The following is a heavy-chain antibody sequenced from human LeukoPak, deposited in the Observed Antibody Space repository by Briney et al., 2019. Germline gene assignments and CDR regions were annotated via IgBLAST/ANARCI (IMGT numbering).Heavy chain of an antibody. D-gene: IGHD3-22*01. CDR2: IYYSGST. Sequence: PSETLSLTCTVSGDSVSSGSYYWSWIRQPPGKGLEWIGYIYYSGSTNYNPSLKSRVTISVDTSKNQFSLKLSSVTAADTAVYYCARESPDYYDSSGYYLFYYFDYWGQGTLVTVSS. CDR3: ARESPDYYDSSGYYLFYYFDY. V-gene: IGHV4-61*01. CDR1: GDSVSSGSYY. J-gene: IGHJ4*02.